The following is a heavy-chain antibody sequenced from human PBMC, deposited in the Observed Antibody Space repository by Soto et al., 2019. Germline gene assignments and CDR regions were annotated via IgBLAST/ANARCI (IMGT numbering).Heavy chain of an antibody. CDR2: IIPFFGTA. CDR3: AGPPELTRIYYYYGMDV. V-gene: IGHV1-69*12. D-gene: IGHD1-7*01. J-gene: IGHJ6*02. Sequence: QVQLVQSGAEVKKPGSSVKVSCKASGGTFSSYAISWVRQAPGQGLEWMGWIIPFFGTANYAQKFQGRVTITADESTSTAYMELSSLRSEDTAVYYCAGPPELTRIYYYYGMDVWGQGTTVTVSS. CDR1: GGTFSSYA.